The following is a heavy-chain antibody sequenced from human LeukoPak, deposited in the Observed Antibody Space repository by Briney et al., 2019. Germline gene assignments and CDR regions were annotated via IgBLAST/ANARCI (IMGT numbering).Heavy chain of an antibody. CDR3: ARDQSNALGRTSYDY. D-gene: IGHD2-8*01. CDR2: MWTRGST. V-gene: IGHV4-4*07. CDR1: GGSISSDY. J-gene: IGHJ4*02. Sequence: SETLSLTCTVSGGSISSDYWSWFRQPPAGGLAGIGRMWTRGSTNYNTSLKSRVCMSIDTTKKQFSLSLSSVTAADTAVYYCARDQSNALGRTSYDYWGQGTLVTVSS.